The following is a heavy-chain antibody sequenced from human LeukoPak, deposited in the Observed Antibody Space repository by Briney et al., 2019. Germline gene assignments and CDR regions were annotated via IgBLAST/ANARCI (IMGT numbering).Heavy chain of an antibody. Sequence: PGGSLTLSCAASGFTFSSYAMSWVRQPPGPGLGRDSAISGSGGSTYYADSVKGRLTTPRDNSKKTLYPQMNSLITAAAAVYYCSKVRVMATITSDGLDYWLQGTLVAVPS. CDR2: ISGSGGST. J-gene: IGHJ4*02. CDR1: GFTFSSYA. CDR3: SKVRVMATITSDGLDY. D-gene: IGHD5-24*01. V-gene: IGHV3-23*01.